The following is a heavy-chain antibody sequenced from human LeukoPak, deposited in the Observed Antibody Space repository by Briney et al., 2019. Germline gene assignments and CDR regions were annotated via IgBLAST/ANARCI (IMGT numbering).Heavy chain of an antibody. D-gene: IGHD6-13*01. V-gene: IGHV1-24*01. CDR1: GYTVTELF. CDR2: FDPEVGET. CDR3: ATDTPNANQQLGRYYYGMDI. J-gene: IGHJ6*02. Sequence: ASVKVSCNVAGYTVTELFMHWGRQAAGKRGGWWGGFDPEVGETVHAQKLQGRVTMTEDTSTDTAYMELSSLRSEDTAVYYCATDTPNANQQLGRYYYGMDIWGQGTTVTVSS.